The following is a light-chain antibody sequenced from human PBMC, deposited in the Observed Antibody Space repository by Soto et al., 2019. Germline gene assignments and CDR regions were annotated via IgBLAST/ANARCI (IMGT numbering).Light chain of an antibody. CDR2: DAS. V-gene: IGKV3-11*01. Sequence: EIVLTQSPATLSLSPGERATLSCRASQSVSSYLAWYRQKPGQARRLLIYDASNRATGIPARFSGSGSGTDFTLTISSLEPEDFAVYYCRQRSNWPTFGGGTKVEIK. CDR3: RQRSNWPT. CDR1: QSVSSY. J-gene: IGKJ4*01.